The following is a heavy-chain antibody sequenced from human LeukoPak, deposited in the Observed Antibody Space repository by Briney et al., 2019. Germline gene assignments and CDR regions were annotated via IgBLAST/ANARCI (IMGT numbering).Heavy chain of an antibody. J-gene: IGHJ4*02. V-gene: IGHV4-34*01. D-gene: IGHD6-13*01. CDR2: INHSGST. CDR3: ATVAAAGSFGY. Sequence: PSETLSLTCAVYGGSFSGYYWSWIRQPPGKGLEWIGEINHSGSTNYNPSLKSRVTISVDTSKNQFSLKLSSVTAADTAVYYCATVAAAGSFGYWGQGTLVTVSS. CDR1: GGSFSGYY.